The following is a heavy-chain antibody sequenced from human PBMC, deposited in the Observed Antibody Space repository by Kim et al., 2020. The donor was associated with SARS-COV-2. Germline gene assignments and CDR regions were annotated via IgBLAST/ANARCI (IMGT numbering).Heavy chain of an antibody. D-gene: IGHD1-26*01. CDR2: IIPIFGTA. J-gene: IGHJ4*02. CDR1: GGTFSSYA. Sequence: SVKVSCKASGGTFSSYAISWVRQAPGQGLEWMGGIIPIFGTANYAQKFQGRVTITADESTSTAYMELSSLRSEDTAVYYCARDGVTKPAGGDSGSYNFDYWGQGTLVTVSS. V-gene: IGHV1-69*13. CDR3: ARDGVTKPAGGDSGSYNFDY.